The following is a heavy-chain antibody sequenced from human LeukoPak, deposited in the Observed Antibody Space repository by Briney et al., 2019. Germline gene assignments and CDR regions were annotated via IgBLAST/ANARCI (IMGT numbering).Heavy chain of an antibody. J-gene: IGHJ6*03. CDR2: IRYDGTNK. Sequence: PGGSLRLSCAASGFTFSSFGMHWVRQAPGQGLEWVAFIRYDGTNKYYADSVKGRFTISRDKSKNTLYLQMNSLRAEDTAVYYCGKDEAEAGTTAYYYMDVWGKGTTVTISS. V-gene: IGHV3-30*02. CDR1: GFTFSSFG. CDR3: GKDEAEAGTTAYYYMDV. D-gene: IGHD6-19*01.